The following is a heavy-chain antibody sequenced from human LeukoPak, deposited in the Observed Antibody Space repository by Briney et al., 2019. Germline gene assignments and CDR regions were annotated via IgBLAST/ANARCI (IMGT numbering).Heavy chain of an antibody. CDR1: GYTFTGYY. V-gene: IGHV1-2*02. CDR2: INPNSGGT. J-gene: IGHJ4*02. CDR3: AKGDSSSVPQKGPDY. Sequence: GASVKVSCKASGYTFTGYYMHWVRQAPGQGLEWMGWINPNSGGTNYAQKFQGGVTMTRDTSISTAYMELSRLRSDDTAVYYCAKGDSSSVPQKGPDYWGQGTLVTVSS. D-gene: IGHD6-13*01.